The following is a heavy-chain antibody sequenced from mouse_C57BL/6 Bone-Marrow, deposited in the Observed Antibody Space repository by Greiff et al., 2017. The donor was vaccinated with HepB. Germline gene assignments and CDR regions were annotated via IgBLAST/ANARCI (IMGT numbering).Heavy chain of an antibody. CDR1: GFTFSDYY. Sequence: DVQLVESEGGLVQPGSSMKLSCTASGFTFSDYYMAWVRQVPEKGLEWVANINYDGSSTYYLDSLKSRFIISRDNAKNILYLQMSSLKSEDTATYYCARDVAWGAFAYWGQGTLVTVSA. J-gene: IGHJ3*01. CDR3: ARDVAWGAFAY. V-gene: IGHV5-16*01. CDR2: INYDGSST.